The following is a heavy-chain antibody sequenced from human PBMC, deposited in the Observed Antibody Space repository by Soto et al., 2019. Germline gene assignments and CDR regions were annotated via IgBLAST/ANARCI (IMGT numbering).Heavy chain of an antibody. D-gene: IGHD1-26*01. V-gene: IGHV3-23*01. J-gene: IGHJ4*02. CDR1: GFTFSSYG. CDR3: AKSLSVGATTPFDY. Sequence: LRLSCAASGFTFSSYGMSWVRQAPGKGLEWVSAISGSGGSTYYADSAKGRFTISRDNSKNTLYLQMNSLRAEDTAVYYCAKSLSVGATTPFDYWGQGTLVTVS. CDR2: ISGSGGST.